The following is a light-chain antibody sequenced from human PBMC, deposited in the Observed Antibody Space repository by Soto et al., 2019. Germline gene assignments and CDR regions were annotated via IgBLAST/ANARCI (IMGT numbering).Light chain of an antibody. CDR3: SSYTSTSTPVV. CDR1: SSDIGTYNY. CDR2: DVS. Sequence: QSALTQPASVSGSPGQSITISCTGTSSDIGTYNYVSWYQQHPGKAPKLMIFDVSNRPSGVSNRFSGSKSGNTASLTISGLQAEDEAHYYCSSYTSTSTPVVFGGGTKLTVL. J-gene: IGLJ3*02. V-gene: IGLV2-14*01.